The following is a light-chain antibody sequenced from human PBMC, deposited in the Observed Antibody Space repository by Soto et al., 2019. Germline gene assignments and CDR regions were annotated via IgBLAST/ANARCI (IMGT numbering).Light chain of an antibody. V-gene: IGKV3-20*01. Sequence: EIVLTQSPGTLSLSPGERATLSCRASQSVSNSYLAWYQQKPGQAPRLLIYGASSRATGIPDRFSGSGSGTEFTLTIXRXXXXXXXXYYCQQYGNSLITFGQGTRLDIK. CDR2: GAS. CDR3: QQYGNSLIT. J-gene: IGKJ5*01. CDR1: QSVSNSY.